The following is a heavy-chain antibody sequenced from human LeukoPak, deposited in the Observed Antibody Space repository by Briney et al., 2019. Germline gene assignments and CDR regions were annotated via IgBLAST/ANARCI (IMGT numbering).Heavy chain of an antibody. CDR2: INHNGNVN. CDR1: GFTSSSYW. CDR3: AKDQYYCTNGVCYRPHYGMDV. Sequence: GGSLRLSCAASGFTSSSYWMNWARQAPGKGLEWVASINHNGNVNYYVDSVKGRFTISRDNSKNTLYLQMNSLRAEDTAVYYCAKDQYYCTNGVCYRPHYGMDVWGQGTTVTVSS. D-gene: IGHD2-8*01. J-gene: IGHJ6*02. V-gene: IGHV3-7*03.